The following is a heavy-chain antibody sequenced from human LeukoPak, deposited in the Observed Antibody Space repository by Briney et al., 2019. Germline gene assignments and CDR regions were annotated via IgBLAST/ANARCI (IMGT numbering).Heavy chain of an antibody. CDR3: AKDSAYGSGSFLNY. J-gene: IGHJ4*02. Sequence: GGSLRLSCAASGFTFDDYAMHWVRQAPGKGLEWVSIISWNSAIIVYADSVKGRFTISRDNAKKSLYLQMNSLRTEDTALYYCAKDSAYGSGSFLNYWGQGTLVTVSS. CDR1: GFTFDDYA. CDR2: ISWNSAII. V-gene: IGHV3-9*01. D-gene: IGHD3-10*01.